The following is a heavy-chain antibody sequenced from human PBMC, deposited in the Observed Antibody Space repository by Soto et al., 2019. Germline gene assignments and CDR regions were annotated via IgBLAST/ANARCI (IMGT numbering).Heavy chain of an antibody. J-gene: IGHJ4*02. V-gene: IGHV3-66*01. CDR3: ARLHSTSYHYFDY. Sequence: EVQLVESGGGLVQPGGSLRLSCAASGFTVSTYRMSWVRQAPGKGLEWVSVLYSAGSADFADSVKGRFTISRDNSKNTLYLQMSSLRAEDTAVYYCARLHSTSYHYFDYWGQGTLVAVSS. D-gene: IGHD6-13*01. CDR2: LYSAGSA. CDR1: GFTVSTYR.